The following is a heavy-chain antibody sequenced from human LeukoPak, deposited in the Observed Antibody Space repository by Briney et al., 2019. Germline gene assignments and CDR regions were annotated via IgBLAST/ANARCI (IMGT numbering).Heavy chain of an antibody. Sequence: ASVKVSCKASGGTFSSYAISWVRQAPGQGLEWMGWISTYNGNTNYAQKLQGRVTMTTDTSTSTAYMELRSLRSDDTAVYYCARDHSSSGAFDIWGQGTMVTVSS. V-gene: IGHV1-18*01. CDR2: ISTYNGNT. CDR1: GGTFSSYA. CDR3: ARDHSSSGAFDI. D-gene: IGHD6-19*01. J-gene: IGHJ3*02.